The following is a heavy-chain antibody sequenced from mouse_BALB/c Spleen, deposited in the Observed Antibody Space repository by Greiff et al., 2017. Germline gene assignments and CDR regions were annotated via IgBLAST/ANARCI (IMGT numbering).Heavy chain of an antibody. D-gene: IGHD1-1*01. CDR1: GFNIKDTY. J-gene: IGHJ3*01. Sequence: EVQVVESGAELVKPGASVKLSCTASGFNIKDTYMHWVKQRPEQGLEWIGRIDPANGNTKYDPKFQGKATITADTSSNTAYLQLSSLTSEDTAVYYCARSYGSSLAYWGQGTLVTVSA. V-gene: IGHV14-3*02. CDR2: IDPANGNT. CDR3: ARSYGSSLAY.